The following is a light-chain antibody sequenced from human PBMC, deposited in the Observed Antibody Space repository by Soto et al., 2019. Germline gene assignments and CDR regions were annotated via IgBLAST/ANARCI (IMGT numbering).Light chain of an antibody. CDR2: RAS. CDR3: QQYNTYSGT. CDR1: QSISSW. Sequence: DIQMTQSPSTLSASVGDRVTITCRASQSISSWLAWYQQKPGKAPKLLIYRASNLENGVPSRFSGSGSGTEFTLTISSLQPDDVATYYCQQYNTYSGTFGQGTKVEIK. V-gene: IGKV1-5*03. J-gene: IGKJ1*01.